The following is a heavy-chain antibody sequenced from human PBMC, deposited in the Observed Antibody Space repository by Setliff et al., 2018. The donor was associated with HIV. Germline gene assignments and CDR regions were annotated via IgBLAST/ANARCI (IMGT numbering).Heavy chain of an antibody. Sequence: GESLKISCKGSGYSFTSYWIGWVRQMPGKGLEWIGVIYPGDSVTRYSPSFQGQVSISADTSITTAYLQWSSLKASDTAVYYCARGREVMTTAPYWYFNHWGQGTLVTVSS. V-gene: IGHV5-51*01. J-gene: IGHJ1*01. CDR1: GYSFTSYW. D-gene: IGHD3-10*01. CDR3: ARGREVMTTAPYWYFNH. CDR2: IYPGDSVT.